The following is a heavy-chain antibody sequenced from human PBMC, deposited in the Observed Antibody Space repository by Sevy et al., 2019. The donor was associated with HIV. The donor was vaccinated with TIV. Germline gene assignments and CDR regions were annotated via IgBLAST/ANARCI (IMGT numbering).Heavy chain of an antibody. Sequence: SQTLSLTCAISGDSVSSNSAAWNWIRQSPSRGLEWLGRTYYRSKWYNDYAVSVKSRITINPDTSRNQFSLQLNSVTPEDTAVYYCARGVIALRFLEWLSETYYYYYYMDVWGKGTTVTVSS. V-gene: IGHV6-1*01. J-gene: IGHJ6*03. D-gene: IGHD3-3*01. CDR3: ARGVIALRFLEWLSETYYYYYYMDV. CDR1: GDSVSSNSAA. CDR2: TYYRSKWYN.